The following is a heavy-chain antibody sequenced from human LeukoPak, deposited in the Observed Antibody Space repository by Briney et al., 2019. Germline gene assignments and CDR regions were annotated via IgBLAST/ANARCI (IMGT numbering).Heavy chain of an antibody. J-gene: IGHJ5*02. CDR3: ARGYYGSGRSWFDP. Sequence: SETLSLTCTVSGGSISGYYWSWIRQPPGKGLEWIGEVNHSGSTNYNPSLKSRVTISVDTSKNQFSLKLSSVAAADTAVYYCARGYYGSGRSWFDPWGQGTLVTVSS. CDR2: VNHSGST. CDR1: GGSISGYY. D-gene: IGHD3-10*01. V-gene: IGHV4-34*01.